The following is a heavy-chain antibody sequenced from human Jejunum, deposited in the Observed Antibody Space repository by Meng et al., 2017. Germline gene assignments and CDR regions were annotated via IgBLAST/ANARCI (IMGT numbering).Heavy chain of an antibody. CDR1: EYTFATYR. D-gene: IGHD1-1*01. Sequence: GESLKTSCKGSEYTFATYRIAWVRQVPGKGPEWMGILYPPNSDTRYSPSFQGQATTTADKSINTAYLQWSSLKASDTAIYYCARRPQRTGDAFDIWGQGTVVTVSS. J-gene: IGHJ3*02. CDR3: ARRPQRTGDAFDI. CDR2: LYPPNSDT. V-gene: IGHV5-51*01.